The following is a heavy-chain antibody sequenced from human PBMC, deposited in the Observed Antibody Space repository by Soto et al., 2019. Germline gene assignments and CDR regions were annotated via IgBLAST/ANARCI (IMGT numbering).Heavy chain of an antibody. Sequence: SGTLSLTCAVSGGSINSGGYSWTWIRQPPGKGLEWIGFIYHTGTTYYNPSLKSRATISVDRSKNQFSLKLNSATAADTAVYYCARRVNYYDSSGSSWFDPWGQGALVTVSS. D-gene: IGHD3-22*01. CDR3: ARRVNYYDSSGSSWFDP. CDR1: GGSINSGGYS. J-gene: IGHJ5*02. V-gene: IGHV4-30-2*01. CDR2: IYHTGTT.